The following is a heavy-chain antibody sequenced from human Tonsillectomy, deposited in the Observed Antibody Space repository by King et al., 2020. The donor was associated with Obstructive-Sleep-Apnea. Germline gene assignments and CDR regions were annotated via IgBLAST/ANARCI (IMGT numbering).Heavy chain of an antibody. CDR2: ISSSGSMK. CDR1: GFTFSDYY. J-gene: IGHJ4*02. V-gene: IGHV3-11*01. Sequence: LVESGGGLVKPGGSLRLSCAASGFTFSDYYMTWIRQAPGKGLEWVSSISSSGSMKYYADSVKGRFSISRDNAKKSLYLQMNSLRAEDTAVYYCASSSGYFDYWGQGTLVTVSS. CDR3: ASSSGYFDY. D-gene: IGHD3-22*01.